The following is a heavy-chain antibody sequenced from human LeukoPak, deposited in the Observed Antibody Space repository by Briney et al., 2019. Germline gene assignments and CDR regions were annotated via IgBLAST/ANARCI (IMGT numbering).Heavy chain of an antibody. Sequence: SEALFLTSTVSGGSISSSCYYWGWLRQPPGEGLGWIGSIYYSGSTYYNPSLKSRVTISVDTSRNQFSLKLSSVTAADTAVYYCARASDSTPGRFDPWGQGTLVTVSS. V-gene: IGHV4-39*07. D-gene: IGHD2-2*01. J-gene: IGHJ5*02. CDR2: IYYSGST. CDR3: ARASDSTPGRFDP. CDR1: GGSISSSCYY.